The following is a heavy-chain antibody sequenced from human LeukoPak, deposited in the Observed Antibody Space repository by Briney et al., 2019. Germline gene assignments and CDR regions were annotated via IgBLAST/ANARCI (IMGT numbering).Heavy chain of an antibody. D-gene: IGHD2-15*01. CDR2: ISGSGVST. V-gene: IGHV3-23*01. CDR1: GFTFSSYA. CDR3: AKGWYPDY. Sequence: PGGSLRLSCAASGFTFSSYAMSWVRQAPGKGLEWVSAISGSGVSTYYADSVKGRFAISRDNSKNTLHLRMNSLRAEDTAVYYCAKGWYPDYWGQGTLVTVSS. J-gene: IGHJ4*02.